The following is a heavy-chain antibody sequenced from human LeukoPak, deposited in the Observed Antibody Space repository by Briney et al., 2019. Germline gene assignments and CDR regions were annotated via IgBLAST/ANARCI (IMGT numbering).Heavy chain of an antibody. V-gene: IGHV3-15*01. CDR1: GFTFRDAW. CDR2: FKRTTDDGPT. J-gene: IGHJ4*01. D-gene: IGHD6-13*01. CDR3: TTLLDISWYDPRVYYFDY. Sequence: GGSLRLSCAASGFTFRDAWMSWVCQAPGKGLEWVGRFKRTTDDGPTDYAAPVKGRFTISRDDSKNTVFLQMNSLKSEDTAVYYCTTLLDISWYDPRVYYFDYWGHGTLVTVSS.